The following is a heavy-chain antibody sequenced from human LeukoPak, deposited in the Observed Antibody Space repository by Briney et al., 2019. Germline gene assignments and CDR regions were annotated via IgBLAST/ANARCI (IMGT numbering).Heavy chain of an antibody. V-gene: IGHV4-31*02. CDR3: ARESPSGLFDY. CDR2: IYYSGST. CDR1: GGSISSGGYY. J-gene: IGHJ4*02. Sequence: SETLSLTCTVSGGSISSGGYYWSWIRQHPGKGLGWIGYIYYSGSTYYNPSLKSRVTISVDTSKNQFSLKLSSVTAADTAVYYCARESPSGLFDYWGQGTLVTVSS.